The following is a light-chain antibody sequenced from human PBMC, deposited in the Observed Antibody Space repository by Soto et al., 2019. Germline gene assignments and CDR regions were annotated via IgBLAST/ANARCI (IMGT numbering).Light chain of an antibody. CDR3: SSYASSSPLEMV. V-gene: IGLV2-14*01. J-gene: IGLJ2*01. Sequence: QSALTQPASVSGSPGQSITISCTGTSSDVGGYNYVSWYQQHPGKAPKLMIYDVSNRPSGVSNRFSGSKSGNTASLTISGLQAEDEADYYCSSYASSSPLEMVLGVGTKLTVL. CDR2: DVS. CDR1: SSDVGGYNY.